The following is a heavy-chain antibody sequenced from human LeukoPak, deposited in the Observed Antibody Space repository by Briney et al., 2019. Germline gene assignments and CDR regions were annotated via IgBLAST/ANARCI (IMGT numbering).Heavy chain of an antibody. V-gene: IGHV4-59*01. CDR3: ARGGNCGGGTCYSDRGWFDP. J-gene: IGHJ5*02. CDR2: IYYSGTT. CDR1: GGSISGKY. Sequence: SETLSLTCTVSGGSISGKYWSWIRQTPGKGLEWVGYIYYSGTTKYNPSLKSRVTISVDTSKNQFSLKVRSVTTADTAVYYCARGGNCGGGTCYSDRGWFDPWGQGTLVTVSS. D-gene: IGHD2-15*01.